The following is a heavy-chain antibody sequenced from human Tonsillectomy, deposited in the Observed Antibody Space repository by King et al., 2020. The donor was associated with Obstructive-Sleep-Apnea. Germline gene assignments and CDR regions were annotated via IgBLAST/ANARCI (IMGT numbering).Heavy chain of an antibody. CDR3: AKDKGVVVGGGRHYYYYGMDV. V-gene: IGHV3-23*04. CDR1: GFTFSSYA. D-gene: IGHD2-15*01. CDR2: ISGSGGST. J-gene: IGHJ6*02. Sequence: VQLVESGGGLVQPGGSLRLSCAASGFTFSSYAMSWVRQAPGKGLEWVSAISGSGGSTYYADSVKGRFTISRDNSKNTLYLQMNSLRAEDTAVYYCAKDKGVVVGGGRHYYYYGMDVWGQGTTVTVSS.